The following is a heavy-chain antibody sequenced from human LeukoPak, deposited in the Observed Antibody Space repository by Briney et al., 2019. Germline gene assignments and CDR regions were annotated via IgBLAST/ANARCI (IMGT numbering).Heavy chain of an antibody. Sequence: GGSLRLSCAASGFTFSSYAMSWVRQAPGKGLEWVSAISGSGGSTYYADSVKGRFTISRDNSKNTLYLQMNSLRAEDTAVYYCARGTVAGDILGYWGQGTLDTVSS. D-gene: IGHD6-19*01. CDR1: GFTFSSYA. V-gene: IGHV3-23*01. CDR2: ISGSGGST. J-gene: IGHJ4*02. CDR3: ARGTVAGDILGY.